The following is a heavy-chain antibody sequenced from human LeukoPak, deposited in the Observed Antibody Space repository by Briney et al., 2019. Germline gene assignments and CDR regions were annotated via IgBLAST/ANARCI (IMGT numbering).Heavy chain of an antibody. Sequence: PGGSLRLSCAASGFIFSNYAMSWVRQTPGKGLEWVSVISDTGHDTFYRDSVKGRFTISRDNSMNTLYLQMNSLGAEDTALYYCARDRAPGTSPKMDSWGQGTLVTVSS. J-gene: IGHJ4*02. CDR2: ISDTGHDT. D-gene: IGHD1-7*01. CDR3: ARDRAPGTSPKMDS. CDR1: GFIFSNYA. V-gene: IGHV3-23*01.